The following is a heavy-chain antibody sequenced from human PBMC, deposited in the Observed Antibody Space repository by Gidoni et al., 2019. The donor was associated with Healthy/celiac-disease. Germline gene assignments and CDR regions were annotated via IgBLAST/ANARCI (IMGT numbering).Heavy chain of an antibody. CDR3: ARDKIPYDFWSGSPLYPENYGMDV. V-gene: IGHV3-21*01. CDR1: GFPFRPHP. Sequence: EVQLVESGGGLVKPGGSLRLSCAASGFPFRPHPMTCVHQAPGKGRGGVSAISSSSSYIYYADSVKGRFTISRDNAKNSLYLQMNSLRAEDTAVYYCARDKIPYDFWSGSPLYPENYGMDVWGQGTTVTVSS. CDR2: ISSSSSYI. J-gene: IGHJ6*02. D-gene: IGHD3-3*01.